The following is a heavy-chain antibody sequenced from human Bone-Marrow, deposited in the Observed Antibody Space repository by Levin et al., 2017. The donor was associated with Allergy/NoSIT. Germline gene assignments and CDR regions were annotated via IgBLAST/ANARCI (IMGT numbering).Heavy chain of an antibody. CDR3: AKAAGNTGYGMDV. D-gene: IGHD5-18*01. Sequence: GGSLRLSCAVSGFIVSSNSMSWVRHTPGKGLEWISTKDIIGTTYYADSVRGRFTIARDTSKNMIFLQMNNLRAEDTAVYFCAKAAGNTGYGMDVWGQGTTVSVSS. J-gene: IGHJ6*02. V-gene: IGHV3-66*03. CDR1: GFIVSSNS. CDR2: KDIIGTT.